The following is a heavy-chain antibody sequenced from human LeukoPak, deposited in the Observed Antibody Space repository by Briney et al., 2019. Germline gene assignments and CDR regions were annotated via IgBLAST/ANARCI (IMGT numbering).Heavy chain of an antibody. V-gene: IGHV4-39*07. CDR3: ARLVLAGGKDY. J-gene: IGHJ4*02. CDR2: IYYSGST. CDR1: GGSISGSSYY. Sequence: SETLSLTCTVSGGSISGSSYYWGWIRQPPGKGLEWIGSIYYSGSTYYNPSLKSRVTISVDTSKNQFSLKLSSVTAADTAVYYCARLVLAGGKDYWGQGTLVTVSS. D-gene: IGHD6-13*01.